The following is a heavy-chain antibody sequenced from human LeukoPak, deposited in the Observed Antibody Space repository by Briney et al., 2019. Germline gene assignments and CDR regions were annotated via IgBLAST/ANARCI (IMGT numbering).Heavy chain of an antibody. D-gene: IGHD3-22*01. CDR2: INTNTGNP. Sequence: ASVKVSCKASGYTFTGNYMHWVRQTPGQGLEWMGWINTNTGNPTYAQGFTGRFVFSLDTSVSTAYLQISSLKAEDTAVYYCARASSGYYWAYWGQGTLVTVSS. J-gene: IGHJ4*02. CDR3: ARASSGYYWAY. CDR1: GYTFTGNY. V-gene: IGHV7-4-1*02.